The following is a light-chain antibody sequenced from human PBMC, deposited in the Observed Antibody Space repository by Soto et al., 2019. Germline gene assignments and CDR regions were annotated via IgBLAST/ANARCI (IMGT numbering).Light chain of an antibody. Sequence: QSALTQPRSVSGSPGQSVTISCTATSSDVGGYNYVSWYQQHPGKAPKLMIYDVTKRPSGVPDRFSGSKSGNTASLTISGLQVGDEAEYFCCSYAGSYTLVFGGGTKVTVL. J-gene: IGLJ2*01. V-gene: IGLV2-11*01. CDR3: CSYAGSYTLV. CDR2: DVT. CDR1: SSDVGGYNY.